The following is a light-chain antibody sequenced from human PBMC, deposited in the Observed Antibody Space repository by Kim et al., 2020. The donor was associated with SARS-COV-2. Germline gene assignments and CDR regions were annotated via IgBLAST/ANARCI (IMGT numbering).Light chain of an antibody. CDR2: GAS. J-gene: IGKJ3*01. CDR1: QSVSSN. V-gene: IGKV3-15*01. CDR3: QQYNKWPLT. Sequence: VSPGERATLSGRASQSVSSNLAWYQQKPGQAPRLLISGASTRATGIPARFSGSGSGTEFTLTISSLQSEDFAIYYCQQYNKWPLTFGPGTKVDIK.